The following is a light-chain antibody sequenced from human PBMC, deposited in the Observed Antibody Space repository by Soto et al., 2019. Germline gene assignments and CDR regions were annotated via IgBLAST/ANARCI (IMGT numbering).Light chain of an antibody. V-gene: IGKV3-20*01. J-gene: IGKJ1*01. CDR1: QSVTNNF. Sequence: EIVLTQSPGTLSLSPGEGDTLSCRASQSVTNNFLAWYQQKLGQAPRLLIYDATSRATGIPDRFSGSGSGTDFTLTINRLEPEDFAVYYCQQYGSTPVTFGQGTKVEIK. CDR2: DAT. CDR3: QQYGSTPVT.